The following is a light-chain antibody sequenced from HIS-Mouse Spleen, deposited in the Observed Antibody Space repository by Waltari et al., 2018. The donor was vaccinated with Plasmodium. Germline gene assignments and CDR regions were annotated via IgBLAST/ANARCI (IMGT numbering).Light chain of an antibody. J-gene: IGLJ2*01. Sequence: QSALTQPASVSGSPGPSITISCTGTSSDVGGYNYVSWYQQHPGKAPKLMIYEVSNRPSGVSTRFSGSKSGNTASLTISGLQAEDEADYYCSSYTSSSTRVFGGGTKLTVL. CDR3: SSYTSSSTRV. CDR1: SSDVGGYNY. V-gene: IGLV2-14*01. CDR2: EVS.